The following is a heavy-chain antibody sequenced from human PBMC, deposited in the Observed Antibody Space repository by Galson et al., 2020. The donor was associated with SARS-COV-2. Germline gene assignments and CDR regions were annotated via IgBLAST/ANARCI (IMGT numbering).Heavy chain of an antibody. J-gene: IGHJ4*02. CDR3: ATTTVVTTSVDY. CDR2: INPDGGTT. CDR1: GYTFTSYY. V-gene: IGHV1-46*01. Sequence: ASVTVSCKASGYTFTSYYMHWVRQAPGQGLEWMGIINPDGGTTTYAQKFQGRVTMAGDTSTSTVYMELSSLRSEDTAVYYCATTTVVTTSVDYWGQGTLVTVSS. D-gene: IGHD4-17*01.